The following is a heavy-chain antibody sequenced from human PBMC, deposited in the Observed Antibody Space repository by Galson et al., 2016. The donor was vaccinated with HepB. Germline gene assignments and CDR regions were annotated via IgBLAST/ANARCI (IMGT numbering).Heavy chain of an antibody. CDR1: GDSVYNNGAA. CDR2: TFYRSTWEN. CDR3: ARAVMRGRGMDV. J-gene: IGHJ6*02. D-gene: IGHD3-10*01. V-gene: IGHV6-1*01. Sequence: CAISGDSVYNNGAAWVWIRQSPSRGLEWLGRTFYRSTWENHYAGSVKNRITISPDTSRNQFSLHLNSVTPEDTAVYYCARAVMRGRGMDVGGQGTKVTVAS.